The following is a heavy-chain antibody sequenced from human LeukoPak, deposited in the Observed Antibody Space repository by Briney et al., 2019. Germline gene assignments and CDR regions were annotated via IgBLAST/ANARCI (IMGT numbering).Heavy chain of an antibody. J-gene: IGHJ6*03. V-gene: IGHV3-7*01. CDR3: ARAKFSAYTGNPGARKSSYDMDV. D-gene: IGHD1-26*01. Sequence: GGSLRLSCAASGFTFSSYWMSWVRQAPGKGLEWVANIKQDGSEKYYVDSVKGRFTISRDNAENSLYLQMNSLRAEDTAVYYCARAKFSAYTGNPGARKSSYDMDVWGKGTTVTVSS. CDR1: GFTFSSYW. CDR2: IKQDGSEK.